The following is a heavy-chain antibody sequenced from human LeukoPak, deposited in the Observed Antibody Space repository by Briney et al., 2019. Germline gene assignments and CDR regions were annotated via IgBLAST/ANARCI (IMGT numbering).Heavy chain of an antibody. Sequence: ASVKASCKASGYTFTSYYFHWVRQAPGQGLEWMGIINPSGGSTTYAQRFQGRVTMTRDTSTSAVYMEVSSLRSEDTAVYYCARGGSLAVAPHLYYFDYWGQGTLVTVSS. D-gene: IGHD6-19*01. CDR2: INPSGGST. V-gene: IGHV1-46*01. CDR1: GYTFTSYY. CDR3: ARGGSLAVAPHLYYFDY. J-gene: IGHJ4*02.